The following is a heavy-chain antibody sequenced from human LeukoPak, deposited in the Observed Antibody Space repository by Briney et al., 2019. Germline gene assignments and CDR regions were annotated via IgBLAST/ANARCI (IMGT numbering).Heavy chain of an antibody. Sequence: AGGSLRLSCAASGFTFSSYAMSWVRQAPGKGLEWVSAISGSGGSTYYADSVKGRFTISRDNSKNTLYLQMNSLRAEDTAVYYCAKIGAIAAAFTYFDYWGQGTLVTVSS. CDR3: AKIGAIAAAFTYFDY. D-gene: IGHD6-13*01. CDR1: GFTFSSYA. J-gene: IGHJ4*02. V-gene: IGHV3-23*01. CDR2: ISGSGGST.